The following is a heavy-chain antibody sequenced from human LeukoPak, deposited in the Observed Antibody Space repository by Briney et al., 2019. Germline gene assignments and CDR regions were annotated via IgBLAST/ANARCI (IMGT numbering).Heavy chain of an antibody. CDR1: GYSISSGYY. Sequence: SETLSLTCTVSGYSISSGYYWGWIRQPPGKGLEWIGSIYHSGSTYYNPSLKSRVTISVDTSKNQFSLKLSSVTAADTAVYYCARDPELGPFDYWGQGTLVTVSS. CDR2: IYHSGST. D-gene: IGHD7-27*01. V-gene: IGHV4-38-2*02. J-gene: IGHJ4*02. CDR3: ARDPELGPFDY.